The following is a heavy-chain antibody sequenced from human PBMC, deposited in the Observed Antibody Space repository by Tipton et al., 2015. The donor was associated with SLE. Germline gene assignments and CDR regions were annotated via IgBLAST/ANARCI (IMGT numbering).Heavy chain of an antibody. Sequence: TLSLTCAVYGGSFSGYYWSWIRQPPGKGLEWIGESHQSGTTNYHPSFKSRVTISVDTSKNQFSLKLNSVTAADTAVYYCARRWYSSSPFDPWGQGTLVTVSS. CDR2: SHQSGTT. V-gene: IGHV4-34*01. CDR1: GGSFSGYY. D-gene: IGHD6-13*01. CDR3: ARRWYSSSPFDP. J-gene: IGHJ5*02.